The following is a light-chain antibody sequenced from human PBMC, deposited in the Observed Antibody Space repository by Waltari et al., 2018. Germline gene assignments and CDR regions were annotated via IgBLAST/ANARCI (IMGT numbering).Light chain of an antibody. CDR1: SGHSSNI. CDR3: ETGGHGTWV. Sequence: QLVLTQSPSVSASLGASVKLTCTLSSGHSSNIIAWLQQQPEKGPRFLMKVNSDGSHTKGDEIPDRFSGSSSGAERYLTISGLQSEDEAEYYCETGGHGTWVIGGGTKVTVL. J-gene: IGLJ3*02. V-gene: IGLV4-69*01. CDR2: VNSDGSH.